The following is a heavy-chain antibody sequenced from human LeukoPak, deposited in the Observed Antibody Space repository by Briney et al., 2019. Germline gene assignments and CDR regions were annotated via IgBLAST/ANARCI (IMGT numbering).Heavy chain of an antibody. D-gene: IGHD3-16*01. CDR3: ARDGGPAFDI. CDR1: GGSISSYY. J-gene: IGHJ3*02. Sequence: SENLSRTCTVSGGSISSYYWSWLRHPPGKGLEGRGDIYYSGSTNYNPPIKSRVNISVDPSKNQFSLKLSSVPAADPAVYYCARDGGPAFDIWGQGTMVTVSS. CDR2: IYYSGST. V-gene: IGHV4-59*01.